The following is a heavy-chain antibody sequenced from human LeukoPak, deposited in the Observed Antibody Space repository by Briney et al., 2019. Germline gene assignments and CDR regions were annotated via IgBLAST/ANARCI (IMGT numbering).Heavy chain of an antibody. CDR1: GGSISSYY. J-gene: IGHJ4*02. Sequence: SETLSLTCTVSGGSISSYYWSWIRQPPGKGLEWIGYIYYSGSTYYNPSLKSRVTISVDTSKNQFSLKLSSVTAADTAVYYCAGERRYLKSWGQGTLVTVSS. D-gene: IGHD3-10*01. CDR2: IYYSGST. CDR3: AGERRYLKS. V-gene: IGHV4-59*06.